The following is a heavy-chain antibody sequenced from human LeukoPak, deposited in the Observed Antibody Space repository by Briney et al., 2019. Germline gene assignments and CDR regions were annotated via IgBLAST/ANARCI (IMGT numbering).Heavy chain of an antibody. Sequence: SETLSLTCTVSGGSISSISYYWGWIRQPPGKGLEWIVSVYYSGSTYNNPSLKSRVTISVDTSKNQFSLKLSSVTAADTAVYYCARDRLQLQSWGQGTLVTVSS. V-gene: IGHV4-39*07. CDR2: VYYSGST. CDR1: GGSISSISYY. J-gene: IGHJ5*02. D-gene: IGHD1-1*01. CDR3: ARDRLQLQS.